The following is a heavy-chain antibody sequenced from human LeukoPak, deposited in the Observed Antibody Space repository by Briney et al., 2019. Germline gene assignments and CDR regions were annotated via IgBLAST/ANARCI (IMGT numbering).Heavy chain of an antibody. CDR3: ARDLRGYSYGFISYYYYYMDV. CDR1: GGSISSSSYY. V-gene: IGHV4-39*07. J-gene: IGHJ6*03. CDR2: IYYSGST. D-gene: IGHD5-18*01. Sequence: SETLSLTCTVSGGSISSSSYYWGWVRQPPGMGLEWIGSIYYSGSTYYNPSLKSRVIISVDTSKNQFSLKLSSVTAADTAVYYCARDLRGYSYGFISYYYYYMDVWGKGTTVTISS.